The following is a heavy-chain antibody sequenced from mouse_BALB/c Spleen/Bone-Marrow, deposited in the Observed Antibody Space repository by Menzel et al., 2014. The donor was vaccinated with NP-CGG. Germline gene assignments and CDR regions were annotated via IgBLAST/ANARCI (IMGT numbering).Heavy chain of an antibody. CDR3: ARHAYYDQTEVSFVY. V-gene: IGHV5-9-2*01. J-gene: IGHJ3*01. CDR1: GFSSNSYG. CDR2: ISGGGSYT. Sequence: EVKLVESGGGLVKSGGSLKLSCAASGFSSNSYGMSWVRQTPEKRLEWVATISGGGSYTFYPDSVKGRFTISRDNAKNNLYLQLSSLRSEDTALYYCARHAYYDQTEVSFVYWGQGTLVTVSA. D-gene: IGHD2-4*01.